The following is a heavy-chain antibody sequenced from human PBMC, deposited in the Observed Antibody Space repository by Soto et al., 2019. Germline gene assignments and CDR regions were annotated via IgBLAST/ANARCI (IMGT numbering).Heavy chain of an antibody. CDR2: INPKSGDT. Sequence: QVRLMQSGPEVRRPGASVTVSCKASGYTFTHYFIHWVRRAPGQGLEWMGYINPKSGDTHYSPTFRGSFSITRDTSTDTANMGLSSLKSDDTAVYFCARVPGHKNSRGDFWGQGTPITVSS. CDR1: GYTFTHYF. J-gene: IGHJ4*02. V-gene: IGHV1-2*02. D-gene: IGHD1-7*01. CDR3: ARVPGHKNSRGDF.